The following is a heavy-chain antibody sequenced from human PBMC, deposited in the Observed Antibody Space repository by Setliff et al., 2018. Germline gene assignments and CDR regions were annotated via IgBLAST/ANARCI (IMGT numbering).Heavy chain of an antibody. CDR1: GHIFSSYG. Sequence: ASVKVSCKASGHIFSSYGISWVRQAPGQGLEWMGWISSYNDVTNYEQRFQGRVTMTTDTSASAAYMELRGLRPDDTAIYYCAISSLSICSGGSCPNAFDIWGQGTLVTVS. D-gene: IGHD2-15*01. V-gene: IGHV1-18*01. CDR2: ISSYNDVT. CDR3: AISSLSICSGGSCPNAFDI. J-gene: IGHJ3*02.